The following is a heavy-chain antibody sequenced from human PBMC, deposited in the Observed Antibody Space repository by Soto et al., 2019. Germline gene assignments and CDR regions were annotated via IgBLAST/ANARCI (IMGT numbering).Heavy chain of an antibody. D-gene: IGHD2-21*01. CDR2: IIANGGP. J-gene: IGHJ1*01. CDR3: VKDYTVIADRCRVMVFVY. V-gene: IGHV3-23*01. Sequence: GKGLEWVSIIIANGGPSYAGSVKGRFTISRDNSKNTVYLQMSSLRVEDTAIYYCVKDYTVIADRCRVMVFVYWGQGALVTAS.